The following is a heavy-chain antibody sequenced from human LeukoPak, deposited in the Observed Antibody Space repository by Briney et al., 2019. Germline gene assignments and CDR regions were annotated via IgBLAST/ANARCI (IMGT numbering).Heavy chain of an antibody. CDR3: ARDWVRSSGYYYSDY. CDR1: GGSISSGNW. CDR2: IHHSGST. V-gene: IGHV4-4*02. D-gene: IGHD3-22*01. Sequence: PSGTLSLTCAVSGGSISSGNWWSWVRQPPGKGLEWIGEIHHSGSTNYNPSLKSRVTISVDTSKNQFSLKLSSVTAADTAVYYCARDWVRSSGYYYSDYWGQGTLVTVSS. J-gene: IGHJ4*02.